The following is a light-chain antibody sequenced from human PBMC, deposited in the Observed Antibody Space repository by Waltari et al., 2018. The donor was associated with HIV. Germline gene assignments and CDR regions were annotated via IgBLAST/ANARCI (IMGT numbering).Light chain of an antibody. CDR3: QQYKNWPPNT. CDR2: GSS. V-gene: IGKV3-15*01. Sequence: VMTPSTATLSVSPGESLTLSCRASQTVSTKSAWDQQRPGQAPRLLTYGSSTTAPGLPARFSGSGSGTEFTLTISNLQSEDSAVYFGQQYKNWPPNTFGQATKLEIK. CDR1: QTVSTK. J-gene: IGKJ2*01.